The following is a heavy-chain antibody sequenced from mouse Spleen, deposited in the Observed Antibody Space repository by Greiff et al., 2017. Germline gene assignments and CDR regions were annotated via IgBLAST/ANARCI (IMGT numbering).Heavy chain of an antibody. J-gene: IGHJ2*01. CDR3: ARRGLTGPYYFDY. D-gene: IGHD4-1*01. Sequence: VHVKQSGPELVKPGASVKMSCKASGYTFTDYNMHWVKQSHGKSLEWIGYINPNNGGTSYNQKFKGKATLTVNKSSSTAYMELRSLTSEDSAVYYCARRGLTGPYYFDYWGQGTTLTVSS. CDR2: INPNNGGT. CDR1: GYTFTDYN. V-gene: IGHV1-22*01.